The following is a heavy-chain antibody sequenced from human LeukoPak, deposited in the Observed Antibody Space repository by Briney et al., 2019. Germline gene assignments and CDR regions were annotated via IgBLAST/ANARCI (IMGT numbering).Heavy chain of an antibody. D-gene: IGHD3-9*01. V-gene: IGHV3-11*01. CDR1: GFTFRDYY. Sequence: GGSLRLSCAASGFTFRDYYMSGIRQAPGKGLEWVSYISSSGSTIYYADSVKGRFTISRDNAKNSLYLQMNSLRAEDTAVYYCARLSTNSYYDILTGSIDYWGQGTLVTVSS. CDR3: ARLSTNSYYDILTGSIDY. CDR2: ISSSGSTI. J-gene: IGHJ4*02.